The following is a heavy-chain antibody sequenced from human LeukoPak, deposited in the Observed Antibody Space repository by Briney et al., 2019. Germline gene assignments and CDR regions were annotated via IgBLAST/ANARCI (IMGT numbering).Heavy chain of an antibody. D-gene: IGHD5-18*01. CDR1: GFTFSSYA. V-gene: IGHV3-23*01. Sequence: GGSLRLSCAASGFTFSSYAMSWVRQAPGKGLEWVSAISGSGGSTYYADSVKGRFTISRDNSKNTLYLQMNSLRAEDTAVYYCARIRGYSYGYETDYWGQGTLVTVSS. J-gene: IGHJ4*02. CDR2: ISGSGGST. CDR3: ARIRGYSYGYETDY.